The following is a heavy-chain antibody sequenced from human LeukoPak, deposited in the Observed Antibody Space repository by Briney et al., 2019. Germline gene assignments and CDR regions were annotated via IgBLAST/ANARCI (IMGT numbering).Heavy chain of an antibody. CDR1: GFTFGDYA. Sequence: PGGSLRLSCTASGFTFGDYAMSWIRQAPGKGLEWVGFIRSKAYGETADYAASVKGRFTISRDDSKAIAYQQMNSLKTEDTAVYHCTRDRGAYNLYDYWGQGTLVTVSS. D-gene: IGHD1-1*01. V-gene: IGHV3-49*03. J-gene: IGHJ4*02. CDR2: IRSKAYGETA. CDR3: TRDRGAYNLYDY.